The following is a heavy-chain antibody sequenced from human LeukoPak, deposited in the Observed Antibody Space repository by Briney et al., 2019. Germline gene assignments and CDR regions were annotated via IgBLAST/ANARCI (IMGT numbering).Heavy chain of an antibody. Sequence: ASVKVSCKASGYTFTSYDINWVRQATGQGLEWMGWMNPNSGNTGYAQKFQGRVTMTRNTSISTAYMELSSLRSEDTAVYYCARVVAAGYYTVYYYYYYMDVWGKGTTVTISS. CDR2: MNPNSGNT. CDR1: GYTFTSYD. D-gene: IGHD3/OR15-3a*01. V-gene: IGHV1-8*01. CDR3: ARVVAAGYYTVYYYYYYMDV. J-gene: IGHJ6*03.